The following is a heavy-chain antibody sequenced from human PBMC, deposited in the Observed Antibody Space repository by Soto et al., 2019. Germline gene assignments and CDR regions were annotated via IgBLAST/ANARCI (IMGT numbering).Heavy chain of an antibody. CDR3: ARDPSVVVTAHRDYYYYGMDV. Sequence: GGSLRLSCAASGFTFSIYAMSWVRQAPGKGLEWVSSISSSSSYIYYADSVKGRFTISRDNAKNSLYLQMSSLRAEDTAVYYCARDPSVVVTAHRDYYYYGMDVWGQGTTVTVSS. J-gene: IGHJ6*02. D-gene: IGHD2-21*02. CDR1: GFTFSIYA. V-gene: IGHV3-21*01. CDR2: ISSSSSYI.